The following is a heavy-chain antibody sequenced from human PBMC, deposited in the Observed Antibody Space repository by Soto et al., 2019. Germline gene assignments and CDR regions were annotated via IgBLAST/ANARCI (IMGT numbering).Heavy chain of an antibody. CDR2: INSDGSSI. V-gene: IGHV3-74*01. CDR3: ARLPGDTVTSLEY. CDR1: GFTFSRYW. D-gene: IGHD5-18*01. Sequence: EVQLVESGGDLVQPGGFLRLSCATSGFTFSRYWMHWVRQVPGKGLVWVSRINSDGSSISYSDSVKGRFTISRDNAKNTLYLQMNSLRVEDSAVYYCARLPGDTVTSLEYWGQGTLVTVSS. J-gene: IGHJ4*02.